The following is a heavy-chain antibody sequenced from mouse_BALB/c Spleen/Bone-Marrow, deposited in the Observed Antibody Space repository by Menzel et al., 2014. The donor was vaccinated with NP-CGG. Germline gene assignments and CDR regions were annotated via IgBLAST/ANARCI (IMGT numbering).Heavy chain of an antibody. CDR2: IYPSDGYA. Sequence: VKLMESGAELVRPGASVKLSCKASGYTFTSYWINWVKQRPGQGLEWIGNIYPSDGYANYNQEFKDKATLTVDKSSSTAYMQLSSLTSEDSAVYYCTRGGYDAFYWYFDVWGAGTTVTVSS. J-gene: IGHJ1*01. CDR3: TRGGYDAFYWYFDV. D-gene: IGHD2-14*01. V-gene: IGHV1-69*02. CDR1: GYTFTSYW.